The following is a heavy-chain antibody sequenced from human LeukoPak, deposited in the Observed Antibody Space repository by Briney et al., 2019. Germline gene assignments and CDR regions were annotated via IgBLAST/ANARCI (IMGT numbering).Heavy chain of an antibody. D-gene: IGHD5-12*01. Sequence: ASVKVSCKVSGYTLSELSMHWVRQAPGKGLEWMGGFDPEDAETIYAQKFKGRVTMTEETSTDTAYMELRSLRSEDTAVYYCATAAVYSYDGYDYWGQGTLVPVSS. V-gene: IGHV1-24*01. CDR1: GYTLSELS. CDR3: ATAAVYSYDGYDY. J-gene: IGHJ4*02. CDR2: FDPEDAET.